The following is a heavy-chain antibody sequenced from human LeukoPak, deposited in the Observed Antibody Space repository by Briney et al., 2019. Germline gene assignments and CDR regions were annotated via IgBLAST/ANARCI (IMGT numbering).Heavy chain of an antibody. CDR2: IKRDGSEK. V-gene: IGHV3-7*01. CDR3: AKEGNWNLDY. Sequence: GGSLRLSCVASGFSFSTNWMDWVRQAQGKGLEWVANIKRDGSEKNYVDSVKGRFTISRDNAKNSLYLEMNSLRAEDTAVYYCAKEGNWNLDYWGQGALVTVSS. J-gene: IGHJ4*02. D-gene: IGHD1-1*01. CDR1: GFSFSTNW.